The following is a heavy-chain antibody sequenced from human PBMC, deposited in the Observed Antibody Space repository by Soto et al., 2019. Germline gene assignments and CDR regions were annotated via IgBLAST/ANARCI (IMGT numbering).Heavy chain of an antibody. D-gene: IGHD2-8*01. V-gene: IGHV3-23*01. Sequence: EVHLLESGGGLVQPGGSLRLSCTASGFTFNNYAMTWVRQAPGRGLEGVSGITASGGRTYYADSVKGRFTISRDNSKSTLYLQMNSLRADDTAVYYCAKDTMYADYVRWFDSWGQGTLVTVSS. J-gene: IGHJ5*01. CDR2: ITASGGRT. CDR1: GFTFNNYA. CDR3: AKDTMYADYVRWFDS.